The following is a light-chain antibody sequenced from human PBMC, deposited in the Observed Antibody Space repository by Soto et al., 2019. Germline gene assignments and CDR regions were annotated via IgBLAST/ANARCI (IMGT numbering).Light chain of an antibody. Sequence: EIVLTQSPGTLSLSPGERATLSCRASQSVSSSYLAWYQRKPGQAPRLLIYGASSRATGIPDRFSGSGSGTDFTLTISRLEPEDFAVYYCQQYGSSAITFGQGTRLAIK. CDR3: QQYGSSAIT. V-gene: IGKV3-20*01. CDR1: QSVSSSY. J-gene: IGKJ5*01. CDR2: GAS.